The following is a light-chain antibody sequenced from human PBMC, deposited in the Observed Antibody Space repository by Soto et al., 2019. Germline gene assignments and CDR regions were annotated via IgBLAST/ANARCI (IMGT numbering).Light chain of an antibody. CDR3: CSYAGSNILV. Sequence: QSALTQPRSVSGSPGQSITISCTGTSSDVGAYNYVSWDQQHPGKAPKVLIYHVTERPSGVPDRFSGSKSDNTASLTISGLQDDDEGDYYCCSYAGSNILVLGGGTKLTVL. J-gene: IGLJ2*01. CDR2: HVT. V-gene: IGLV2-11*01. CDR1: SSDVGAYNY.